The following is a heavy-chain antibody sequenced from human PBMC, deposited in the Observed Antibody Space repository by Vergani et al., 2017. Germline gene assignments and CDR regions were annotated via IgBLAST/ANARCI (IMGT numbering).Heavy chain of an antibody. V-gene: IGHV4-34*01. Sequence: QVQLQQWGAGLLKPSETLSLTCAVYGGSFSGYYWSWIRQPPGKGLEWIGEINHSGSTYYNPSLKSRVTISVDTSKNQFSLKLSSGTAADTAVYYCARDPTVVVVAATPTHFFDYWGQGTLVTVSS. CDR2: INHSGST. D-gene: IGHD2-15*01. CDR3: ARDPTVVVVAATPTHFFDY. CDR1: GGSFSGYY. J-gene: IGHJ4*02.